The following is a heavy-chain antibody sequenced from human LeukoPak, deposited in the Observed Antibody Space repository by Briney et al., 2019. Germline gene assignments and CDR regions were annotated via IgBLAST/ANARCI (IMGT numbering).Heavy chain of an antibody. CDR2: IYHSGST. V-gene: IGHV4-4*02. CDR3: ARQFNWAYYYGSGFPYYFDY. D-gene: IGHD3-10*01. CDR1: GGSISSSNW. J-gene: IGHJ4*02. Sequence: SGPGLVKPSGTLSLTCAVSGGSISSSNWWGWVRQPPGKGLGGIGEIYHSGSTNYNPSLKSRVTISVDKSKNQFSLKLSSVTAADTAVYYCARQFNWAYYYGSGFPYYFDYWGQGTLVTVSS.